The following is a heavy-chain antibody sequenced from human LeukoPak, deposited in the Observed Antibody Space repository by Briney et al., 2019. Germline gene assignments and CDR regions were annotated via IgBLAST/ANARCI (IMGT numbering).Heavy chain of an antibody. CDR1: GGSISSYY. Sequence: WETLSLTCTVSGGSISSYYWSWIRQPPGKGLEWIGYIYYSGSTNYNPSLKSRVAISVDRSKNQFSLKLSSVTAADTAVYYCARSHSSGYPHNYFDYWGQGTLVTVSS. CDR3: ARSHSSGYPHNYFDY. CDR2: IYYSGST. V-gene: IGHV4-59*12. D-gene: IGHD3-22*01. J-gene: IGHJ4*02.